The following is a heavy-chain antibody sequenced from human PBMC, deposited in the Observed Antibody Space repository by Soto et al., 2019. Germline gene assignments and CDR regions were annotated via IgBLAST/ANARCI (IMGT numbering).Heavy chain of an antibody. D-gene: IGHD2-15*01. J-gene: IGHJ4*02. V-gene: IGHV1-8*01. CDR1: GYTFTSYD. Sequence: QVQLVQSGAEVKKPGASVKVSCKASGYTFTSYDINWVRQATGQGLEWMGWMNPNSGNTGYVQKFQGRVTMTRNTSISTAYMELSSLRSEDTAVYYCARVNEFCSGGSCYEAPYYFDYWGQGTLVTVSS. CDR2: MNPNSGNT. CDR3: ARVNEFCSGGSCYEAPYYFDY.